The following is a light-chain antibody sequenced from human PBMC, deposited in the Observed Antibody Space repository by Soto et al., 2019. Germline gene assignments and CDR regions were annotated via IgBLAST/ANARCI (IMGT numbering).Light chain of an antibody. V-gene: IGLV2-23*02. J-gene: IGLJ2*01. Sequence: QSALTQPASVSGSPGQSITISCTGTSSDVGRYNLGSWYQQHPGKAPKLMIYEVSKRPSGVSNRFSGSKSGNTASLTISGLQAEDEADYYCCSYAGSSPVVFGGGTQLTVL. CDR3: CSYAGSSPVV. CDR2: EVS. CDR1: SSDVGRYNL.